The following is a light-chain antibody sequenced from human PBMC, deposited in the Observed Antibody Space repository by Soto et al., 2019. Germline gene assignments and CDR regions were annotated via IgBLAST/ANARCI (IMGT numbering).Light chain of an antibody. V-gene: IGKV3-20*01. CDR1: QSVSSSY. Sequence: EIVLTQSPGTLSLSPGERATLSCRASQSVSSSYLAWHQQKPGQAPRLLIYDASSRATGIPDRFSGSGSGTDFTLTISRLEPEDFAVYYCQQYGCSPYTFGQGTKLEIK. CDR3: QQYGCSPYT. J-gene: IGKJ2*01. CDR2: DAS.